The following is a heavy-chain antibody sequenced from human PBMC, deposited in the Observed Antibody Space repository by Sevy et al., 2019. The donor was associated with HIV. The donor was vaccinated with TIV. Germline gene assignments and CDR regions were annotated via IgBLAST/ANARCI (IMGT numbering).Heavy chain of an antibody. CDR3: AEGEGYSSGGSCNPGVS. V-gene: IGHV3-30*18. D-gene: IGHD2-15*01. J-gene: IGHJ5*02. CDR2: ISFDGNKR. Sequence: GGSLRLSCAASGFTFSSHGMHWVRRAPGKGLEWVGLISFDGNKRYYPESVKGRFTISRDNSENTLYLQMNGLRAEDTAVDYCAEGEGYSSGGSCNPGVSWGQGTLVTVSS. CDR1: GFTFSSHG.